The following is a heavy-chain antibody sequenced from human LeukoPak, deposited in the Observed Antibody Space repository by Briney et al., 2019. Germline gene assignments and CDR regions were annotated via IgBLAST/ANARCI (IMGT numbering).Heavy chain of an antibody. D-gene: IGHD3-10*01. CDR2: IYSGGST. CDR1: GFSVTSNY. Sequence: GGSLRLSCEASGFSVTSNYMSWVRQAPGKGLEWVAIIYSGGSTFYADSVKGRFTISRDNSKYTLFLQMNSLRVEDTAVYYCAKDDSPFSDYMDVWGKGTTITISS. V-gene: IGHV3-53*05. CDR3: AKDDSPFSDYMDV. J-gene: IGHJ6*03.